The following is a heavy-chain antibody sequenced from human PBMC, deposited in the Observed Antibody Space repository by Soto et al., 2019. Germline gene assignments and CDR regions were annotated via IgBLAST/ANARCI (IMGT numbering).Heavy chain of an antibody. CDR2: ISPYNGNT. CDR1: GYTFPIYG. J-gene: IGHJ4*02. Sequence: QVPLVQSGAEVKKPGASVKVSCKASGYTFPIYGISWVRQAPGQGLEWMGWISPYNGNTNYAQKLQGRVTLTTDTSTSTAYTQLKNLRSHDRAMYYCARDGKFDYWGQGTLVTVSS. V-gene: IGHV1-18*01. CDR3: ARDGKFDY.